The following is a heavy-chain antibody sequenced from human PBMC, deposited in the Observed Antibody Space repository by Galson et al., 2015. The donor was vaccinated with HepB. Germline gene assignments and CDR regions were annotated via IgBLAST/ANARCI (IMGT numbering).Heavy chain of an antibody. J-gene: IGHJ3*02. CDR2: IIPIFGTA. CDR1: GGTFSSYA. V-gene: IGHV1-69*13. Sequence: SVKVSCKASGGTFSSYAISWVRQAPGQGLEWMGGIIPIFGTANYAQKFQGRVTITADESTSTAYMELSSLRSEDTAVYYCARDEVGGYSYGFDAFDIWGQVTMVTVSS. D-gene: IGHD5-18*01. CDR3: ARDEVGGYSYGFDAFDI.